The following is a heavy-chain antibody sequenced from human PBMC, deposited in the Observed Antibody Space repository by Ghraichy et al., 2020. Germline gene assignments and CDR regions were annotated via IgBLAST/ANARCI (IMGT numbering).Heavy chain of an antibody. D-gene: IGHD2-2*01. V-gene: IGHV3-23*01. CDR3: AKDQDFVVVYYYYAMDV. J-gene: IGHJ6*02. CDR1: GFTFSTYA. Sequence: GGSLRLSCAASGFTFSTYAMSWVRQAPGKGLEWVSSISGSGGTTYHADSVKGRFTISRDNSKNTLYLQMNSLRAEDTAVYYCAKDQDFVVVYYYYAMDVWGQGTMVTVSS. CDR2: ISGSGGTT.